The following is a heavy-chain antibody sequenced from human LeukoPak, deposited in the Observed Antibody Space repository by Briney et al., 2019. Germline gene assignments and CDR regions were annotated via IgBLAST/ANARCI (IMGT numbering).Heavy chain of an antibody. D-gene: IGHD4-17*01. CDR3: ARGPYTIYGDYVFINWFDP. J-gene: IGHJ5*02. Sequence: PSETLSLTCAVYGGSFSGYYWSWIRQPPGKGLEWIGEINHSGSTNYNPSLKSRVTISVDTSKNQFSLKLSSVTAADTAVYYCARGPYTIYGDYVFINWFDPWGQGTLVTVSS. CDR2: INHSGST. V-gene: IGHV4-34*01. CDR1: GGSFSGYY.